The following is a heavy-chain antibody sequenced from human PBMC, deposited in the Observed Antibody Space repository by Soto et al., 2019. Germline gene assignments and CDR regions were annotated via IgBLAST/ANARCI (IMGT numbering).Heavy chain of an antibody. Sequence: SETLSLTCAVSVYSISSGYYWGWIRQPPGKGLEWIGSIYHSGSTYYNPSLKSRVTISVDTSKNQFSLKLSSVTAADTAVYYCARGPGVWGSYRSEYYYYGMDVWGQGTTVTVSS. D-gene: IGHD3-16*02. CDR1: VYSISSGYY. CDR2: IYHSGST. CDR3: ARGPGVWGSYRSEYYYYGMDV. V-gene: IGHV4-38-2*01. J-gene: IGHJ6*02.